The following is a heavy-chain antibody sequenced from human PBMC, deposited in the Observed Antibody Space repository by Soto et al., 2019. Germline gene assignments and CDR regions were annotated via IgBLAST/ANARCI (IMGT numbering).Heavy chain of an antibody. CDR1: GGPVSSGNYY. D-gene: IGHD5-18*01. CDR3: ARGGNSYGYYFDY. CDR2: ISYSGVT. Sequence: PSETLSLTCTVSGGPVSSGNYYWSWIRQPPGKGLEWIGYISYSGVTNYNPSLKSRVTISIDTSKNQFSLKQHSVTAADPAVYYCARGGNSYGYYFDYWGQGTLVTVSS. J-gene: IGHJ4*01. V-gene: IGHV4-61*01.